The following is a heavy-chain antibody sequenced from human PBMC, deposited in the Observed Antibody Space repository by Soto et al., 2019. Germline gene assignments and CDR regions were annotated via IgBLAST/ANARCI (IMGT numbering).Heavy chain of an antibody. V-gene: IGHV3-53*01. Sequence: TVGSLRLSCGASGVTFSTYAVTWIRQAPGKGLEWVSVIYSGGRTYYADSVKGRFTISRDNSKNTLYLQMNSLRAEDTAVYYCARGIPRGYSYGSYYFDYWGQGTLVTVSS. CDR3: ARGIPRGYSYGSYYFDY. J-gene: IGHJ4*02. CDR1: GVTFSTYA. D-gene: IGHD5-18*01. CDR2: IYSGGRT.